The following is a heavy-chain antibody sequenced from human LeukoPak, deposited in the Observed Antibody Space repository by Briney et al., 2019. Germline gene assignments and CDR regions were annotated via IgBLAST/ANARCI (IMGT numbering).Heavy chain of an antibody. CDR2: INPSGGST. D-gene: IGHD4-11*01. V-gene: IGHV1-46*01. CDR1: GYTFTSYD. Sequence: ASVKVSCKASGYTFTSYDINWVRQATGQGLEWMGIINPSGGSTSYAQKFQGRVTMTRDTSTSTVYMGLSSLRSEDTAVYYCARATQIRDYSSNYWGQGTLVTVSS. CDR3: ARATQIRDYSSNY. J-gene: IGHJ4*02.